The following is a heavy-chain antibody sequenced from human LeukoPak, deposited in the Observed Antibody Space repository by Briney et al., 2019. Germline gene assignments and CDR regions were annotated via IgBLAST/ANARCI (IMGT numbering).Heavy chain of an antibody. CDR3: AREGTGTIDY. Sequence: GGSLRLSCAASGFIFSSYAMSWVRQVPGKGLQWVSSISGSGANTYNADSEKGRFTISRDNSKTTLYVQMNSLRAEDTAVYYCAREGTGTIDYWGQGTLVTVSS. V-gene: IGHV3-23*01. J-gene: IGHJ4*02. D-gene: IGHD1-1*01. CDR1: GFIFSSYA. CDR2: ISGSGANT.